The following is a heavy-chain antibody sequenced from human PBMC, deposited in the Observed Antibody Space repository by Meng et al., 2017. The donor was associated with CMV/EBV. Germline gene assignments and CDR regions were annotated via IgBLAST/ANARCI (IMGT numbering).Heavy chain of an antibody. D-gene: IGHD1-7*01. Sequence: GESLKISCAASGFTFDDYGMSWVRQAPGKGLEWVSGINWNGGSTGYADSVKGRFTISRDNAKNSLYLQMNSLRAEDTAVYYCARTELELYFDYWGQGTLVTVSS. CDR3: ARTELELYFDY. CDR1: GFTFDDYG. CDR2: INWNGGST. J-gene: IGHJ4*02. V-gene: IGHV3-20*04.